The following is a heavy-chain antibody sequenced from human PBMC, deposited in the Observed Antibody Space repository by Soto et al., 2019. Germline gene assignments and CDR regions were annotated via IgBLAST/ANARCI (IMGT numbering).Heavy chain of an antibody. CDR3: ARDSDSNSRYYYYYYLAV. J-gene: IGHJ6*03. CDR1: GGSFSGYY. CDR2: INHSGST. Sequence: NLPETLFLTCAVYGGSFSGYYWSWIRQPPGKGLEWIGEINHSGSTNYNPSLKSRVTISVDTSKNQFSLKLSSVTAADTAVYYCARDSDSNSRYYYYYYLAVWGKGTTVTVSS. D-gene: IGHD4-4*01. V-gene: IGHV4-34*01.